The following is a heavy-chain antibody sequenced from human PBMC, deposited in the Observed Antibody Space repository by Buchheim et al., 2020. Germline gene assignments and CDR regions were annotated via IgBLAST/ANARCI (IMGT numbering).Heavy chain of an antibody. CDR3: ARSYYYDSSGYGGNDAFDI. J-gene: IGHJ3*02. V-gene: IGHV2-70*04. Sequence: QVTLKESGPALVKPTQTLTLTCTFSGFSLSTSGMRVSWIRQPPGKALEWLARIDWDDDKFYSTSLKTRLTISKDTSKNQVVLTMTNMDPVDTATYYCARSYYYDSSGYGGNDAFDIWGQGT. CDR1: GFSLSTSGMR. D-gene: IGHD3-22*01. CDR2: IDWDDDK.